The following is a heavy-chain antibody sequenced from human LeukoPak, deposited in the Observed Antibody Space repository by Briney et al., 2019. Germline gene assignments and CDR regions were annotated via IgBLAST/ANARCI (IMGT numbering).Heavy chain of an antibody. V-gene: IGHV3-23*01. J-gene: IGHJ4*02. CDR2: ISGSGGST. CDR3: ACYGSGRPN. CDR1: GFTFSSYA. D-gene: IGHD3-10*01. Sequence: PGGSLRLSCAASGFTFSSYAMGWVRQAPGKGLEWVSAISGSGGSTYYADSVKGRFTISRDNSKNTLYLQMNSLRAKDTAVYYCACYGSGRPNWGQGTLVTVSS.